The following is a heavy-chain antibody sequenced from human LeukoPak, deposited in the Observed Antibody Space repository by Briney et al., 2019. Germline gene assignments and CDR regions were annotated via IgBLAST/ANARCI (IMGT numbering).Heavy chain of an antibody. CDR2: INPNSGGT. Sequence: GASVKVSCKASGYTFTGYYMHWVRQAPGQGLEWMGWINPNSGGTNYAQKFQGRVTMTRDTSISTAYMGLSRLRSDDTAVYYCARAWPRIVVVPAAHHFDYWGQGTLVTVSS. CDR1: GYTFTGYY. D-gene: IGHD2-2*01. J-gene: IGHJ4*02. CDR3: ARAWPRIVVVPAAHHFDY. V-gene: IGHV1-2*02.